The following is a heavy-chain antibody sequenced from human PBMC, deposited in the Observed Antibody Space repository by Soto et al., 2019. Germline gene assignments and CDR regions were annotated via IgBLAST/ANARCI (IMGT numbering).Heavy chain of an antibody. CDR1: GYSFTSYW. Sequence: ESLKISCKGSGYSFTSYWISWVRQMPGKGLEWMGRIDPSDSYTNYSPSFQGHVTISADKSISTAYLQWSSLKASDTAMYYCATRRARGAETPAYYYYGMDVWGQGTTVTVSS. D-gene: IGHD3-10*01. CDR3: ATRRARGAETPAYYYYGMDV. V-gene: IGHV5-10-1*01. CDR2: IDPSDSYT. J-gene: IGHJ6*02.